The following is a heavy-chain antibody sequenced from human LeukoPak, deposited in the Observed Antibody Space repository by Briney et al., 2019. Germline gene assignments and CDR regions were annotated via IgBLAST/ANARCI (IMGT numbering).Heavy chain of an antibody. J-gene: IGHJ4*02. D-gene: IGHD5-12*01. Sequence: PGGSLRLSCAASGFTFSSYAMSWVRQAPGKGLEWVSAISGSGGSTYYADSVKGRLTISRDNSKNALYLQMNSLRAEDTAVYYCAKAGIVATIILDYWGQGTLVTVSS. CDR2: ISGSGGST. V-gene: IGHV3-23*01. CDR1: GFTFSSYA. CDR3: AKAGIVATIILDY.